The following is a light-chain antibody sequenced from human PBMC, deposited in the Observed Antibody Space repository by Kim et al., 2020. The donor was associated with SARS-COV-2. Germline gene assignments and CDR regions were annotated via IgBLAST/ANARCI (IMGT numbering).Light chain of an antibody. CDR2: SDD. CDR3: ATWDDSLNGWV. CDR1: HSNIGSNT. V-gene: IGLV1-44*01. Sequence: GQRVTISCSGGHSNIGSNTVNWYQYLPQTAPNLLIFSDDERPSGVPDRFSGSRSGTSASLAVSGLQLADEADYYCATWDDSLNGWVFGGGTQLTVL. J-gene: IGLJ3*02.